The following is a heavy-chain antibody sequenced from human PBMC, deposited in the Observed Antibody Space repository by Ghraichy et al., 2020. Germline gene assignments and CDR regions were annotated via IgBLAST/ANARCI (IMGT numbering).Heavy chain of an antibody. CDR1: GFTFSSYA. CDR2: ISTSGGSA. Sequence: GESLNISCAASGFTFSSYAMSWVRQAPGKGLEWVAGISTSGGSASYTDSVRGRFSISRDNSKNMVFLQRNSLRVEDTAIYYCAKNYPPGRRGAPEAYGAFVFWGQGTMVTVSS. CDR3: AKNYPPGRRGAPEAYGAFVF. V-gene: IGHV3-23*01. D-gene: IGHD3-10*01. J-gene: IGHJ3*01.